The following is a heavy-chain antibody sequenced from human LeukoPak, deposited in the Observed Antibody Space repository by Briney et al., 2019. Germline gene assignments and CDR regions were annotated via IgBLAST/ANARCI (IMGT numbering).Heavy chain of an antibody. Sequence: GGSLRLSCAASGFTFSSYAMHWVRQAPGKGLEWVAVISYDGINKYYADSVKGRFTISRDNSKNTLYLQMNSLRAEDTAVYYCGRDREYSSSSGQGYWGQGTLVTVSS. V-gene: IGHV3-30*04. CDR3: GRDREYSSSSGQGY. D-gene: IGHD6-6*01. CDR1: GFTFSSYA. CDR2: ISYDGINK. J-gene: IGHJ4*02.